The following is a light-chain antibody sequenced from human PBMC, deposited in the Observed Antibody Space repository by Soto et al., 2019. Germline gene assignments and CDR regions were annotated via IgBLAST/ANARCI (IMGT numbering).Light chain of an antibody. J-gene: IGLJ1*01. CDR3: QSYDSDLSDYV. V-gene: IGLV1-44*01. CDR2: GNG. Sequence: QSVLTQAPSASGTPGQRVTVSCSGSSSNIGKNAVNWYQQVPGTAPKLLIYGNGNRPSGVPDRFSGSKSGTSASLAITGLQAEDEADYYCQSYDSDLSDYVFGAGTKVTVL. CDR1: SSNIGKNA.